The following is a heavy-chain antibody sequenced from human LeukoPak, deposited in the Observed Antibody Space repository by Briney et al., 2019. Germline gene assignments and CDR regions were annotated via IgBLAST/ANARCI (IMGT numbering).Heavy chain of an antibody. D-gene: IGHD3-16*01. Sequence: SGTLSLTCTVSGVSINSYYCSWLRQPPGKGLEWIAYIYYSGSTNYNPSLKSRVTISVDTSKNQFCLRLSSVTAADTAVYYCVRGARYFDYWGQGTLVTVSS. CDR1: GVSINSYY. CDR2: IYYSGST. V-gene: IGHV4-59*01. CDR3: VRGARYFDY. J-gene: IGHJ4*02.